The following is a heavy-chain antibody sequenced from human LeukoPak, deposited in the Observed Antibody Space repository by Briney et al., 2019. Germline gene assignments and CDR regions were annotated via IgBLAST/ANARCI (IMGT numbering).Heavy chain of an antibody. Sequence: GASVKVSCKVSGYTLTELSMHWVRQAPGKGREWMGGFDPEDGETIYAQKFQGRVTMTEDTSTHTAYMELSSLRSEDTAVYYCATDGRIAAAGTRYYYYYMDVWGKGTTVTVSS. D-gene: IGHD6-13*01. V-gene: IGHV1-24*01. J-gene: IGHJ6*03. CDR2: FDPEDGET. CDR1: GYTLTELS. CDR3: ATDGRIAAAGTRYYYYYMDV.